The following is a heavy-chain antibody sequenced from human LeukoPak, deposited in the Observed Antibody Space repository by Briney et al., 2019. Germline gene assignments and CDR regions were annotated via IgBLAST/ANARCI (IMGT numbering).Heavy chain of an antibody. CDR2: ISANNGNT. Sequence: ASVKVSGKASGYTFTSYGISWVRQAPGQGLEWMGWISANNGNTKYAQKFQGRVTMTTDTSTSTVYMELRTLRSDDTALYYCARDYYESSGYYEDCFDPWGQGTPVTVSS. J-gene: IGHJ5*02. CDR3: ARDYYESSGYYEDCFDP. V-gene: IGHV1-18*01. CDR1: GYTFTSYG. D-gene: IGHD3-22*01.